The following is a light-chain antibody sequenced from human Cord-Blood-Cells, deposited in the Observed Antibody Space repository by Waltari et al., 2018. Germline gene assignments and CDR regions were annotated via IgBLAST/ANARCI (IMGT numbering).Light chain of an antibody. Sequence: EIVMTQSPATLSVSPGERATLSCRASKSVSSNLAWYQQKPGLAPRLLVSGASTRAPGIPARFSGSGSGTEFTLTISSLQSEDFAVYYCQQYNNWPPYTFGQGTKLEIK. CDR3: QQYNNWPPYT. CDR2: GAS. CDR1: KSVSSN. J-gene: IGKJ2*01. V-gene: IGKV3-15*01.